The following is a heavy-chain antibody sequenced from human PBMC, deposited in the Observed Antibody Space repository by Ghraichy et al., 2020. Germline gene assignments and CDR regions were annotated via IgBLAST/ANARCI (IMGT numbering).Heavy chain of an antibody. CDR2: IKGDGSKI. CDR1: EFTFTNYW. V-gene: IGHV3-7*01. J-gene: IGHJ3*02. Sequence: GGSLRLSCAASEFTFTNYWMTWVRQAPGKGLEWVANIKGDGSKINYVDSVKGRFTISRDNAKNLLSLEMNSLRAEDTAVYYCARDYNYCESPICYDVFDIWGQGTMVTVSS. D-gene: IGHD3-10*01. CDR3: ARDYNYCESPICYDVFDI.